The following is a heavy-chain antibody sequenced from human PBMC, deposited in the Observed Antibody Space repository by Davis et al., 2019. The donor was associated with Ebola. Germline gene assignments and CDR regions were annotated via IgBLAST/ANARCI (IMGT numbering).Heavy chain of an antibody. D-gene: IGHD3-3*01. CDR1: GFTFDDYA. CDR2: ISWNSGSI. J-gene: IGHJ4*02. V-gene: IGHV3-9*01. CDR3: ARSPPRLIGVVTDY. Sequence: SLKISCAASGFTFDDYAMHWVRQAPGKGLEWVSGISWNSGSIGYADSVKGRFTISRDNAKNSLYLQMDSLRAEDTAVYYCARSPPRLIGVVTDYWGQGTLVTVSS.